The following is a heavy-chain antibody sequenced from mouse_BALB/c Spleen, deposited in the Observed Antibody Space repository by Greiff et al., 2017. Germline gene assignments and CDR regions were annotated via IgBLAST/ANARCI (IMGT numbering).Heavy chain of an antibody. CDR3: TRFYYDYYYAMDY. J-gene: IGHJ4*01. D-gene: IGHD2-4*01. CDR1: GYTFTSYY. CDR2: INPSNGGT. V-gene: IGHV1S81*02. Sequence: QVQLQQPGAELVKPGASVKLSCKASGYTFTSYYMYWVKQRPGQGLEWIGGINPSNGGTNFNEKFKSKATLTVDKSSSTAYMQLSSLTSEDSAVYYCTRFYYDYYYAMDYWGQGTSVTVSS.